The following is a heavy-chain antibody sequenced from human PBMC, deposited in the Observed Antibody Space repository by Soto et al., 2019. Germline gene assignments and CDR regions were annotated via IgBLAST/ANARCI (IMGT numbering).Heavy chain of an antibody. CDR1: GYAFSSYW. CDR2: IYPGDSDT. CDR3: GERYWSCNHRCPLFDP. J-gene: IGHJ5*02. V-gene: IGHV5-51*01. D-gene: IGHD2-15*01. Sequence: PVESLKISCQGSGYAFSSYWIAWLRQMPVKGLEWIGIIYPGDSDTRYSPSFQGQVTISVDKSITTAYLQLSSLKASYTAIYYCGERYWSCNHRCPLFDPWGQGTLVTVSS.